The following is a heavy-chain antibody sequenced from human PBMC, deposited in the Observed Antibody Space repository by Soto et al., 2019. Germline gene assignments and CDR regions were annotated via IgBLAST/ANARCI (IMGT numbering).Heavy chain of an antibody. Sequence: PGGSLRLSCAASGFTFSSYSMNWVRQAPGKGLEWVSYISSSSSTIYYADSVKGRFTISRDNAKNSLYLQMNSLRDEDTAVYYCARAPLYDPEAYSDYWGQGTLVTVSS. CDR3: ARAPLYDPEAYSDY. V-gene: IGHV3-48*02. CDR1: GFTFSSYS. J-gene: IGHJ4*02. D-gene: IGHD3-16*01. CDR2: ISSSSSTI.